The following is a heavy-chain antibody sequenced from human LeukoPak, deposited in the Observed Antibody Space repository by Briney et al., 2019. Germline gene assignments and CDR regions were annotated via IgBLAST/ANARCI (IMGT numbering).Heavy chain of an antibody. Sequence: GGSLRLSCAASGFTFSTYEMNWVRQAPGKGLEWVSYISSSGSTIYYADSVKGRFTISRDNAKNSLYLQMISLRAEDTAVYYCARDQGAFDIWGQGTMVTVSS. J-gene: IGHJ3*02. V-gene: IGHV3-48*03. CDR1: GFTFSTYE. CDR3: ARDQGAFDI. CDR2: ISSSGSTI.